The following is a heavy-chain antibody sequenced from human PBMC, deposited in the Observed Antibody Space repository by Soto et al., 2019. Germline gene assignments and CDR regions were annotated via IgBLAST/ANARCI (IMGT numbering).Heavy chain of an antibody. J-gene: IGHJ4*03. Sequence: ASVKVCCKACGYTFASCARHWVRQAPGQRLEWMRWINAGNGNTKYSQKFQGRVTMSRDSSIRTVYMKLWSVRSDDGAVYNCARDWGVVDTAMACCSNNWKDPTRGHWRFFAYGARGPLVPASS. CDR1: GYTFASCA. D-gene: IGHD5-18*01. CDR3: ARDWGVVDTAMACCSNNWKDPTRGHWRFFAY. CDR2: INAGNGNT. V-gene: IGHV1-3*01.